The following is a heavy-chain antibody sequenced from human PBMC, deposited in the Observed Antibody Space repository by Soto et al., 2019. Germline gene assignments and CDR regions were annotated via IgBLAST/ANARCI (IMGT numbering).Heavy chain of an antibody. CDR1: GASFSNSY. Sequence: QVQLQESGPGLVTPSETLSLTCTFSGASFSNSYWSWIRRQPGKGLEWIGRISASGNTNYHPSLKSRVTMSIDTSKNQFSLKVTSVTAADTALYYCAKESGAPAGTAEYWGQGILVTVSS. J-gene: IGHJ4*02. CDR2: ISASGNT. V-gene: IGHV4-4*07. D-gene: IGHD1-1*01. CDR3: AKESGAPAGTAEY.